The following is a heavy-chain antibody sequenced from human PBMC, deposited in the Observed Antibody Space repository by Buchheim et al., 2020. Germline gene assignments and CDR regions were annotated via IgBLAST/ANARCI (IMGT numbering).Heavy chain of an antibody. CDR1: GYSFSTYW. Sequence: EVQVVQSGPEAKKPGEYLRISCKGSGYSFSTYWIAWVRQTPGKGLEWMGSFYPGDSDIRYSPSFHGQVTISADKSISTAYLQWSSLKASDTAMYYCARLGGGTSSYFDYWGQGTL. J-gene: IGHJ4*02. CDR2: FYPGDSDI. V-gene: IGHV5-51*01. D-gene: IGHD2-2*01. CDR3: ARLGGGTSSYFDY.